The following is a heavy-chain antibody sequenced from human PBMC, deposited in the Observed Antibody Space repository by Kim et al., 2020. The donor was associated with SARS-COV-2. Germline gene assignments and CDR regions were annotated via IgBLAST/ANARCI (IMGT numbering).Heavy chain of an antibody. J-gene: IGHJ6*02. CDR1: GGSVSSGSYY. CDR2: IYYSGST. Sequence: SETLSLTCTVSGGSVSSGSYYWSWIRQPPGKGLEWIGYIYYSGSTNYNPSLKSRVTISVDTSKNQFSLKLSSVTAADTAVYYCARDKIVVVVPAAIPSTPNYYYYGMDVWGQGTTVTVSS. D-gene: IGHD2-2*02. V-gene: IGHV4-61*01. CDR3: ARDKIVVVVPAAIPSTPNYYYYGMDV.